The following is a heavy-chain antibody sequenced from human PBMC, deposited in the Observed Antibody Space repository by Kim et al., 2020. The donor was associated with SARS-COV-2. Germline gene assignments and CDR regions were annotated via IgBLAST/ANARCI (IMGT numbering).Heavy chain of an antibody. Sequence: GGSLRLSCAASGFTFSSYGMTWVRQAPGKGLEWVSALGGGGLSTFYADSVKGRFTISRDNSKNTLYLQMNSLTAEDTAVYYCAKRGLPLAHSYFDVWGRGTLVTVSS. D-gene: IGHD5-18*01. CDR1: GFTFSSYG. V-gene: IGHV3-23*01. CDR2: LGGGGLST. J-gene: IGHJ2*01. CDR3: AKRGLPLAHSYFDV.